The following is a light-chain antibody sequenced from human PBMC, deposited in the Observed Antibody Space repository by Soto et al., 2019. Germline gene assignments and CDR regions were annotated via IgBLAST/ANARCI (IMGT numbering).Light chain of an antibody. CDR1: QSVSSV. CDR2: GAY. Sequence: EIVMTQSPATLSLSPGERATLSCRASQSVSSVVAWYQQIPGQTPRLLISGAYTRATGISVRLSGSGSGTEFTLTISSLQSEDFAVYYCHQYDDGPYTVGQGTK. CDR3: HQYDDGPYT. J-gene: IGKJ2*01. V-gene: IGKV3-15*01.